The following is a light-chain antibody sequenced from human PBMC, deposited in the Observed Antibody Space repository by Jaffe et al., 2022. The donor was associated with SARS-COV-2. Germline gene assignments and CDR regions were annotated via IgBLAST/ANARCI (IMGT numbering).Light chain of an antibody. CDR1: SSDIGGYKY. CDR3: SSYTSSNIVGGV. CDR2: DVS. V-gene: IGLV2-14*01. Sequence: QSALTQPASVSGSPGQSITISCTGTSSDIGGYKYVSWYQQHPGKAPKLMIYDVSYRPSGVSNRFSGSKSGNTASLTISGLQAEDEADYYCSSYTSSNIVGGVFGTGTKVTVL. J-gene: IGLJ1*01.